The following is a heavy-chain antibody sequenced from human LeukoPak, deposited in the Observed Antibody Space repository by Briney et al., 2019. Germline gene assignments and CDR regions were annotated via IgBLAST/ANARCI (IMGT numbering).Heavy chain of an antibody. J-gene: IGHJ5*02. CDR3: ARAVGGYYGSGTEDPFDP. Sequence: ASVKVSCKASGYTFTGYCMHWVRQAPGQGLEWMGWINPNSGGTNYAQKFQGWVTMTRDTSISTAYMELSRLRSDDTAVYYCARAVGGYYGSGTEDPFDPWGQGTLVTVSS. D-gene: IGHD3-10*01. CDR2: INPNSGGT. V-gene: IGHV1-2*04. CDR1: GYTFTGYC.